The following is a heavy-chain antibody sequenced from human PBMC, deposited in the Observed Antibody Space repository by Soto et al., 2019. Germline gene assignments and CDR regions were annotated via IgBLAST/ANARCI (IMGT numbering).Heavy chain of an antibody. J-gene: IGHJ6*02. CDR1: GGSISSYY. CDR3: ARVIMGTNYYYYGMDV. D-gene: IGHD2-8*01. CDR2: IYYSGST. V-gene: IGHV4-59*01. Sequence: PSETLSLTCTVSGGSISSYYWSWIRQPPGKGLEWIGYIYYSGSTNYNPSLKSRVTISVDTSKNQFSLKLSSVTAADTAVYYCARVIMGTNYYYYGMDVRGQRTTVTVSS.